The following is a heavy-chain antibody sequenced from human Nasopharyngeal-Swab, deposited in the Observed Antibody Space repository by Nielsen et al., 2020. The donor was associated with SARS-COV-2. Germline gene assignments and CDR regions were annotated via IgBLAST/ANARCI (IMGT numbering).Heavy chain of an antibody. V-gene: IGHV4-59*13. CDR3: ARGGRGIFGVVTNFDY. D-gene: IGHD3-3*01. Sequence: WIRQPPGGVLEWRGYIYYSGSTNYNPSLKSRVTISVDTSKNQFSLKLSSVTAADTAVYYCARGGRGIFGVVTNFDYWGQGTLVTVSS. CDR2: IYYSGST. J-gene: IGHJ4*02.